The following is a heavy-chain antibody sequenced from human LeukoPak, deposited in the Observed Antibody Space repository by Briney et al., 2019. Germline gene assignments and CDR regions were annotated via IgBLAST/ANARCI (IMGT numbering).Heavy chain of an antibody. Sequence: SETLSLTCAVSGGSINSGGYSWSWIRQPPGKGLEWIGYTYYSGSTYYNPSLKSRVTISVDTSKNQFSLKLSSVTAADTAVYYCARSLTLVTYNWFDPWGQGTLVTVSS. CDR1: GGSINSGGYS. J-gene: IGHJ5*02. V-gene: IGHV4-30-4*07. CDR2: TYYSGST. D-gene: IGHD4-17*01. CDR3: ARSLTLVTYNWFDP.